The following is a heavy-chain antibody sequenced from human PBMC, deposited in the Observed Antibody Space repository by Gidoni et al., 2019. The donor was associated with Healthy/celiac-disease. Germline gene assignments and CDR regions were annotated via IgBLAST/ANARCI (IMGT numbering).Heavy chain of an antibody. J-gene: IGHJ4*02. Sequence: QLQLQESGPGLVKPSETLSLTCTVSGGSISSSSYYWGWIRQPPGKGLEWIGSIYYSGSTYYNPSLKSRVTISVDTSKNQFSLKLSSVTAADTAVYYCARGIVGATSDFDYWGQGTLVTVSS. CDR1: GGSISSSSYY. V-gene: IGHV4-39*01. D-gene: IGHD1-26*01. CDR2: IYYSGST. CDR3: ARGIVGATSDFDY.